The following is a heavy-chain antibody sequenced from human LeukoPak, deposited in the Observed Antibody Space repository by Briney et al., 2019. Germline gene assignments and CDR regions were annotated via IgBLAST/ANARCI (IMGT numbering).Heavy chain of an antibody. D-gene: IGHD2-15*01. CDR2: INHSGST. Sequence: SETLSLTCAVYGGSFSGYCWSWIRQPPGKGLEWIGEINHSGSTNYNPSLKSRVTISVDTSKNQFSLKLSSVTAADTAVYYCARGRDRGVVVVAAMSGMDVWGQGTTVTVSS. V-gene: IGHV4-34*01. CDR3: ARGRDRGVVVVAAMSGMDV. J-gene: IGHJ6*02. CDR1: GGSFSGYC.